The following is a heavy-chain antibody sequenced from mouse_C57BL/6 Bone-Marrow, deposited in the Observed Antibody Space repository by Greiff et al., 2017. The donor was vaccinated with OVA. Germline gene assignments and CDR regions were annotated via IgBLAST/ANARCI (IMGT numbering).Heavy chain of an antibody. CDR3: ARQRYYGSSFWYFDV. J-gene: IGHJ1*03. Sequence: EVKLVESGGGLVQPGGSLKLSCAASGFTFSDYGMAWVRQAPRKGPEWVAFISNLAYSIYYADTVTGRFTISRENAKNTLYLEMSSLRSEDTAMYYCARQRYYGSSFWYFDVWGTGTTVTVSS. D-gene: IGHD1-1*01. CDR1: GFTFSDYG. V-gene: IGHV5-15*01. CDR2: ISNLAYSI.